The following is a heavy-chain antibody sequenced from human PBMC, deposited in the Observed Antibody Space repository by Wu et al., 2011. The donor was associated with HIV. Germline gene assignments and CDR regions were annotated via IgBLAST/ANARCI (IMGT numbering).Heavy chain of an antibody. CDR1: GYTFTDYY. J-gene: IGHJ3*02. D-gene: IGHD3-22*01. CDR2: VDPEDGET. Sequence: EVQLVQSGAEVKKPGATVKISCKVSGYTFTDYYMHWVQQAPGKGLEWMGLVDPEDGETIYAEKFQGRVTITADTSTDTAYMELSSLRSEDTAVYYCATGFQRITMIVGKRGDAFDIWGQGTMVTVSS. CDR3: ATGFQRITMIVGKRGDAFDI. V-gene: IGHV1-69-2*01.